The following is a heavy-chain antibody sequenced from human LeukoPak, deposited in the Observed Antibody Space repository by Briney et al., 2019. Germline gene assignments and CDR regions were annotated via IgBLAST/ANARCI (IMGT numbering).Heavy chain of an antibody. Sequence: ASVKVSCKTSGYTFTGYYMHWVRQAPGQGLEWMGWINPNSGGTNSSQKFQDRVTLTRDTSISTAYMELGSLRSDDTAIYYCARAYGSGSSYHPDYWGQGTLVTVSS. CDR2: INPNSGGT. V-gene: IGHV1-2*02. J-gene: IGHJ4*02. D-gene: IGHD3-10*01. CDR3: ARAYGSGSSYHPDY. CDR1: GYTFTGYY.